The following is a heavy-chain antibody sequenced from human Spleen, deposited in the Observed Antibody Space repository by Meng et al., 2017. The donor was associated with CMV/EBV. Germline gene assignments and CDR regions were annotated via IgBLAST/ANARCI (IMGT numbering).Heavy chain of an antibody. Sequence: GESLKISCAASGFTFSSYWMHWVRQAPGKGLVWVSRINSDGSSTSYADSVKGRFTISRDNAKNTLYLQMNSLRAEDTAVYYCARDGRITIFGVVIMTPRDWSGGMDVWAKGPRSPSP. V-gene: IGHV3-74*01. D-gene: IGHD3-3*01. CDR3: ARDGRITIFGVVIMTPRDWSGGMDV. J-gene: IGHJ6*02. CDR1: GFTFSSYW. CDR2: INSDGSST.